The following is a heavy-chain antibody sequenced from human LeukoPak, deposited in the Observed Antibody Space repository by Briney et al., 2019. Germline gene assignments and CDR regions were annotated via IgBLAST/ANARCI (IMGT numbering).Heavy chain of an antibody. CDR2: ISGSGGST. Sequence: PGGSLRLPCAASGFTFSSYAMSWVRQAPGKGLEWVSAISGSGGSTYYADSVKGRFTISRDNSKNTLYLQMNSLRAEDTAVYYCAKDHRGRYILTGYSADYWGQGTLVTVSS. CDR3: AKDHRGRYILTGYSADY. D-gene: IGHD3-9*01. CDR1: GFTFSSYA. J-gene: IGHJ4*02. V-gene: IGHV3-23*01.